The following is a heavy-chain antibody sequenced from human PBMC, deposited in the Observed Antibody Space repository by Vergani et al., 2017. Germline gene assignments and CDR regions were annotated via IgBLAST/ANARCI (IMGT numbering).Heavy chain of an antibody. CDR1: GDSISSGVYY. CDR3: ARASLRALVGYYYYMDV. Sequence: QVQLQESGPGLVKPSQTLSLTCSVSGDSISSGVYYWNWIRQHPGKGLEWIGYIYSTGSTHHNPSLRRRINMSVDTSKNQFSLKLNSETAADTAMYFCARASLRALVGYYYYMDVWGKGKTVVVSS. CDR2: IYSTGST. D-gene: IGHD3-16*02. J-gene: IGHJ6*03. V-gene: IGHV4-31*03.